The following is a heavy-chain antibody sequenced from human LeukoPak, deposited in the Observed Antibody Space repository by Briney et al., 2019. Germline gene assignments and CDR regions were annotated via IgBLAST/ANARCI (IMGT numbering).Heavy chain of an antibody. V-gene: IGHV3-21*01. Sequence: PGGSLRLSCAASGFTFSRYSVNWVRQAPGKGLEWVSCITGSSDYIFYADSVRGRFTISRDNAKNSLYLQMNSLRAEDTAVYYCAKFKGHYGDREYYFDYWGQGTLVTVSS. D-gene: IGHD3-10*01. J-gene: IGHJ4*02. CDR3: AKFKGHYGDREYYFDY. CDR2: ITGSSDYI. CDR1: GFTFSRYS.